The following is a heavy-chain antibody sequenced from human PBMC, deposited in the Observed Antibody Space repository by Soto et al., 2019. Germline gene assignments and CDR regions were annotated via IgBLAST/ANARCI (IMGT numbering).Heavy chain of an antibody. V-gene: IGHV1-8*01. Sequence: QVQLVQSGAEVKKPGASVKVSCKASGYTFTSYDIIWVRQAAGQGLEWMGWMNPNSGNTGYAQKFQGRVAMAXNTSISTAYMERSSLRSEDTAVYYCARGGRISGVYWGQGTLVTVSS. J-gene: IGHJ4*02. CDR2: MNPNSGNT. D-gene: IGHD1-26*01. CDR1: GYTFTSYD. CDR3: ARGGRISGVY.